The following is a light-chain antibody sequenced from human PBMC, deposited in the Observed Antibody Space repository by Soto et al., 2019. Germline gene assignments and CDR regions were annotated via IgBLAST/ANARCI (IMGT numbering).Light chain of an antibody. Sequence: DIQMTQSPSTLSAWGIDIVTITFRASQSISSWLAWYQQKPGKAPKLLIYDASNLEAGVPSRFRGSGSGTDFTFTISRLQTEDIATYYCQQYENLPTFGQGTRLEIK. J-gene: IGKJ5*01. CDR1: QSISSW. V-gene: IGKV1-33*01. CDR2: DAS. CDR3: QQYENLPT.